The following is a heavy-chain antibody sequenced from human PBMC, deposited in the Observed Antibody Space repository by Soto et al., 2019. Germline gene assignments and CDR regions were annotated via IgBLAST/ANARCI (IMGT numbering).Heavy chain of an antibody. CDR3: TRDPGQFYYGINWFDP. V-gene: IGHV3-21*01. Sequence: GGSLRLSCAASGVTFNTYTLTWVRQAPGKGLEWVSSISSTSTSIYYADSVKGRFTISRDNAKNSLYLQMNSLRAEDTAVYYCTRDPGQFYYGINWFDPWGQGTLVTVSS. D-gene: IGHD3-10*01. CDR1: GVTFNTYT. CDR2: ISSTSTSI. J-gene: IGHJ5*02.